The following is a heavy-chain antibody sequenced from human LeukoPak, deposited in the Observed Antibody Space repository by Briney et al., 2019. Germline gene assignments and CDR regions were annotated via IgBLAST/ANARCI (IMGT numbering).Heavy chain of an antibody. CDR2: IYYSGST. CDR3: AKYTARHESSSDY. V-gene: IGHV4-39*01. CDR1: GGSISSSSYY. Sequence: PSETLSLTCTVSGGSISSSSYYWGWIRQPPGKGLEWIGSIYYSGSTYYNPSLKSRVTISVDTSKNQFSLKLSSVTAADTAVYYCAKYTARHESSSDYWGQGTLVTVSS. J-gene: IGHJ4*02. D-gene: IGHD2-2*02.